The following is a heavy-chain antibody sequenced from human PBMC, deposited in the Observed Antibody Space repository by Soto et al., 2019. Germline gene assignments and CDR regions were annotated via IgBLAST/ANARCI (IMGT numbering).Heavy chain of an antibody. CDR2: INHSGST. CDR1: GGSFSGYY. V-gene: IGHV4-34*01. J-gene: IGHJ6*02. CDR3: ARGTQNYGSGSYYDGYYYYGMDV. D-gene: IGHD3-10*01. Sequence: SETLSLTCAVYGGSFSGYYWSWIRQPPGKGLEWIGEINHSGSTNYNPSLKSRVTISVDTSKNQFSLKLSSVTAADTAVYYCARGTQNYGSGSYYDGYYYYGMDVWGQGTTVT.